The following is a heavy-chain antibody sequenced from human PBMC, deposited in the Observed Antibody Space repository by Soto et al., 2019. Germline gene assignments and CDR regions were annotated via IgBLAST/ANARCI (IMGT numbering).Heavy chain of an antibody. V-gene: IGHV3-66*01. J-gene: IGHJ4*02. CDR1: GFTVSSNY. D-gene: IGHD6-13*01. Sequence: PGGSLRLSCAASGFTVSSNYMSWVRQAPGKGLEWVSVIYSGGSTYYADSVKGRFTISRDNSKNTLYLQMNSLRAEDTAVYYCASIQWGSSSHIDYRCQGTLVTVSA. CDR3: ASIQWGSSSHIDY. CDR2: IYSGGST.